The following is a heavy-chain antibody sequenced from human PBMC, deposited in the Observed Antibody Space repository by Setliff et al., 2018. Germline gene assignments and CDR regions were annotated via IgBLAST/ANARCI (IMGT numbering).Heavy chain of an antibody. J-gene: IGHJ4*02. CDR3: ARGERVGGFDY. V-gene: IGHV4-59*08. Sequence: SETLSLTCTVSGGSISSYYWSWIRQPPGKGLEWIAYIHNNGRIKYNPALKSRVTISVDTSKNQFSLKLSSVTAADTAVYYCARGERVGGFDYWGQGTLVTVSS. D-gene: IGHD1-26*01. CDR2: IHNNGRI. CDR1: GGSISSYY.